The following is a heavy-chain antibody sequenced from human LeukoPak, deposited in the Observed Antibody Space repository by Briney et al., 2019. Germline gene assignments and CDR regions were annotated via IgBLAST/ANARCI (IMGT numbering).Heavy chain of an antibody. CDR3: ATEKTSVGAFDI. D-gene: IGHD1-14*01. CDR2: FDPEDGET. CDR1: GYTLTELS. J-gene: IGHJ3*02. Sequence: GASVTVSCTVSGYTLTELSMHWVRQAPGKGLEWMGGFDPEDGETIYAQKFQGRVTMTEDTSTDTAYMELSSLRYEDTAVYYCATEKTSVGAFDIWGQGTMVTVSS. V-gene: IGHV1-24*01.